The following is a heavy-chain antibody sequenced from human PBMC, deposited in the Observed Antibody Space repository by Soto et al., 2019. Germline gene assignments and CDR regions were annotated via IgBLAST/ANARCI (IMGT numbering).Heavy chain of an antibody. D-gene: IGHD3-10*01. CDR3: ARGWVLWFGESRNGAFDY. CDR1: GGSFSGYY. V-gene: IGHV4-34*01. CDR2: INHSGST. Sequence: QVQLQQWGAGLLKPSETLSLTCAVYGGSFSGYYWSWIRQPPGKGLEWIGEINHSGSTNYNPSLKSRVPISVDTSKNPFSLKLSSVTAADTAVYYCARGWVLWFGESRNGAFDYWGQGTLVTVSS. J-gene: IGHJ4*02.